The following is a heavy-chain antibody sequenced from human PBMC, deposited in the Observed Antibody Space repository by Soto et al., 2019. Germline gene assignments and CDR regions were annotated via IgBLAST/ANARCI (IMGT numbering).Heavy chain of an antibody. CDR1: GGSVANYY. Sequence: SETLSLTCNVSGGSVANYYWTWIRQSPEKGLEGIAYMYYNGNINYNPSLKSRVTISIDTSKNQFSLTLKSVPAADTAVYYCASGGNWFDPWGQGLLVTVSS. V-gene: IGHV4-59*02. CDR2: MYYNGNI. J-gene: IGHJ5*02. D-gene: IGHD3-16*01. CDR3: ASGGNWFDP.